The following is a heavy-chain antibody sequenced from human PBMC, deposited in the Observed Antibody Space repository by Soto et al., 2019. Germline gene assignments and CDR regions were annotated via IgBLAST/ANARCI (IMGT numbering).Heavy chain of an antibody. V-gene: IGHV1-46*01. Sequence: GASVKVSCKASGYTFTSYYMHWVRQAPGQGLEWMGIINPSGGSTSYAQKFQGRVTMTRDTSTSTVYMDLSSLSSEDTAVYYCGRASSVYYSYFAYGGQGTLVTVS. CDR1: GYTFTSYY. CDR2: INPSGGST. D-gene: IGHD3-22*01. J-gene: IGHJ4*02. CDR3: GRASSVYYSYFAY.